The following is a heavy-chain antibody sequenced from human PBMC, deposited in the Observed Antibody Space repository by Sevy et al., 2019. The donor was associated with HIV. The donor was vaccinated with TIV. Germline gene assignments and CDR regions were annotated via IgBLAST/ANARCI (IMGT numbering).Heavy chain of an antibody. CDR3: TTKGDFWSGYQFFEY. CDR1: GFTFSKAW. CDR2: IKSRADGGTT. J-gene: IGHJ4*02. D-gene: IGHD3-3*01. V-gene: IGHV3-15*01. Sequence: GGSLRLSCAASGFTFSKAWMTWVRQAPGKGLEWVGRIKSRADGGTTDYAAPVKGRFSISRDDSKNTLNLQMNSLKIEDTAVYYCTTKGDFWSGYQFFEYWGQGTLVTVSS.